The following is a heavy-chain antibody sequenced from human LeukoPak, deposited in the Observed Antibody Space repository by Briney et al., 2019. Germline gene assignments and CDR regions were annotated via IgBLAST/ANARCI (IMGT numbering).Heavy chain of an antibody. CDR1: GFTFSSYA. V-gene: IGHV3-23*01. D-gene: IGHD7-27*01. CDR2: IRGSGGST. CDR3: APDGAGEYYYGMDV. Sequence: GGSLRLSCAASGFTFSSYAMSWVRKAQGKGLEWVSAIRGSGGSTYYADSVKGRFTISRDNSKNTLYLQMNSRRAEDTAVYYCAPDGAGEYYYGMDVWGQGTTVTVSS. J-gene: IGHJ6*02.